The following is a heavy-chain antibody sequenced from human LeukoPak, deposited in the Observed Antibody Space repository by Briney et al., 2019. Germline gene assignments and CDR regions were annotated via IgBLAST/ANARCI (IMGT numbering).Heavy chain of an antibody. CDR3: VREGRTLGY. Sequence: GGSLRLSCAASGFTFSSYAMSWARQAPGKGLEWVSAISGSGGSTYYADSVKGRFTISRDNSKNTLYLQMNSLRTEDTAVHYCVREGRTLGYWGQGTLVTVSS. V-gene: IGHV3-23*01. CDR2: ISGSGGST. J-gene: IGHJ4*02. CDR1: GFTFSSYA.